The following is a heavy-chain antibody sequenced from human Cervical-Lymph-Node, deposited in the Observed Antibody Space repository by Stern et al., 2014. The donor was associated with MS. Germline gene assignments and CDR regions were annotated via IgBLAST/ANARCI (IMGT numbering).Heavy chain of an antibody. Sequence: VQLVESGPGLVKPSETLSLTCAVSGDSISSYTHYWAWIRQPPGKGLEWIGSVYYSGATYYNPSLKSPVTISVNTPKNHFSLGLNSVPAADTAVYYCAKHACTGAACPFDLWGQGTLVTVSS. CDR3: AKHACTGAACPFDL. V-gene: IGHV4-39*01. CDR2: VYYSGAT. CDR1: GDSISSYTHY. J-gene: IGHJ4*02. D-gene: IGHD2-8*02.